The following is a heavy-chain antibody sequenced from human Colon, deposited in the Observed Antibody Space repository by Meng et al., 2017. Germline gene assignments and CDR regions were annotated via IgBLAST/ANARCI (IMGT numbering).Heavy chain of an antibody. D-gene: IGHD3-22*01. CDR1: GGSISRSDW. Sequence: QVQLHESGPGLLKPSETLSLTCAVSGGSISRSDWWSWVRQPPGKGLEWIGETSHSGSTNYSPSLKSRVTISLDKSKNQLSLKLNSVTAADTAVYYCASSDYYRSDYWGQGTLVTVSS. V-gene: IGHV4-4*02. J-gene: IGHJ4*02. CDR2: TSHSGST. CDR3: ASSDYYRSDY.